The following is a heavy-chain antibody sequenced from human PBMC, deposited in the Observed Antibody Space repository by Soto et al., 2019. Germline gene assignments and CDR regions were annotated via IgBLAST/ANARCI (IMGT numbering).Heavy chain of an antibody. CDR1: GFTFSSYG. CDR2: IWYDGSNK. V-gene: IGHV3-33*01. J-gene: IGHJ4*02. CDR3: ARGYSSGWQDY. Sequence: QVQLVESGGGVVQPGRSLRLSCAASGFTFSSYGMHWVRQAPGKGLEWVAVIWYDGSNKYYADSVKGRFTISRDNSKNTLYLQMNSLRAEDTAVYYCARGYSSGWQDYWGQGTLVTVSS. D-gene: IGHD6-19*01.